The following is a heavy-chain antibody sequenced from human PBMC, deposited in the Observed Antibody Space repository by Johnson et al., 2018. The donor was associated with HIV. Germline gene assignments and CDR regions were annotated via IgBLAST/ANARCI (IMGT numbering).Heavy chain of an antibody. CDR1: GFTFDDYG. Sequence: EVQLVESGGGVVQPGRSLRLSCAVSGFTFDDYGMSWVRQAPGKGLEWVSGINWNGGKTAYADSVKGRFTISRDNSKNTLYLQMNSLRAEDTAVYYCAKAMSVSSWEHRGDALDVWGRGTMVIVSS. V-gene: IGHV3-20*04. CDR3: AKAMSVSSWEHRGDALDV. J-gene: IGHJ3*01. CDR2: INWNGGKT. D-gene: IGHD6-13*01.